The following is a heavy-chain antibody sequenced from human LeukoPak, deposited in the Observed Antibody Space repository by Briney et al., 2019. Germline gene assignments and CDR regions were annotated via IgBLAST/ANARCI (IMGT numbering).Heavy chain of an antibody. CDR2: IYTSGST. J-gene: IGHJ4*02. CDR1: GGSISSSY. Sequence: SETLSLTCTVSGGSISSSYWSWIRQPAGKGLEWIGRIYTSGSTNCNPSLKSRVTMSVDTSKNQFSLRLTSVTAADTAVYYCARETYSIGWYVHYWGQGTLVTVSS. CDR3: ARETYSIGWYVHY. D-gene: IGHD6-19*01. V-gene: IGHV4-4*07.